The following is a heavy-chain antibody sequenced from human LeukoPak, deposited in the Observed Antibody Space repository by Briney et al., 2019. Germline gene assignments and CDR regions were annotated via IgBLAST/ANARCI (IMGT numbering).Heavy chain of an antibody. CDR2: MNPNSGNT. CDR1: GYTFTSYD. CDR3: AIGYCSGGSCYAYYFDY. Sequence: ASVKVSCKASGYTFTSYDINWVRQATGQGLEWMGWMNPNSGNTGYAQKFQGRVTITRNTSISTAYMELSSLRSEDTAVYYCAIGYCSGGSCYAYYFDYWGQGTLVTVSS. J-gene: IGHJ4*02. D-gene: IGHD2-15*01. V-gene: IGHV1-8*03.